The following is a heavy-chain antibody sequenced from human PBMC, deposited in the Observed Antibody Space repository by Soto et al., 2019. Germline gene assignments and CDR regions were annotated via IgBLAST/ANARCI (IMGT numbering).Heavy chain of an antibody. CDR1: GYSFTKYG. D-gene: IGHD2-2*01. V-gene: IGHV1-3*01. CDR2: INPGNGDT. CDR3: ARTDCSSTSCYNYYYYGMDV. Sequence: ASVKVSCKTSGYSFTKYGLHWVRQAPGQRLEWMGWINPGNGDTKYSQKFQGRVTITRDTSASTAYMELSSLRSEDSAVFYCARTDCSSTSCYNYYYYGMDVWGQGTTVTVSS. J-gene: IGHJ6*02.